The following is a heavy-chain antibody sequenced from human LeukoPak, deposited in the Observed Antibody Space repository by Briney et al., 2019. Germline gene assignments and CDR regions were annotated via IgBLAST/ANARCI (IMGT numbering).Heavy chain of an antibody. Sequence: PGASLRLSCAASGFTFSSYAMSWVRQAPGKGLEWVSAISGSGGSTYYADSVKGRFTISRDNSKNTLYLQMNSLRAEDTAVYYCASRLSYCSGGSCYSHHDAFDIWGQGTMVTVPS. V-gene: IGHV3-23*01. CDR1: GFTFSSYA. J-gene: IGHJ3*02. CDR3: ASRLSYCSGGSCYSHHDAFDI. CDR2: ISGSGGST. D-gene: IGHD2-15*01.